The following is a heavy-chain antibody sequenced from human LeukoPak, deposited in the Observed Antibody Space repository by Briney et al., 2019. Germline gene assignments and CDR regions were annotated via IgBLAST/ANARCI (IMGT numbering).Heavy chain of an antibody. J-gene: IGHJ6*03. CDR2: IYYSGST. Sequence: SETLSLTCTVSGGSISSSSYYWGWIRQPPGKGLEWIGYIYYSGSTNYNPSLKSRVTISVDTSKNQFSLKLSSVTAADTAVYYCARVAGTYYYYYMDVWGKGTTVTISS. CDR3: ARVAGTYYYYYMDV. CDR1: GGSISSSSYY. V-gene: IGHV4-61*05. D-gene: IGHD6-19*01.